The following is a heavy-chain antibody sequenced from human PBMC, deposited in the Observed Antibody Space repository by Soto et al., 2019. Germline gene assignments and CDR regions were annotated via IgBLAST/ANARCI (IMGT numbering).Heavy chain of an antibody. CDR3: ARDRIRGKDIVVVPADY. J-gene: IGHJ4*02. CDR1: GFTFSSYS. V-gene: IGHV3-21*01. Sequence: ESGGGLVKPGGSLRLSCAASGFTFSSYSMNWVRQAPGKGLEWVSSISSSSSYIYYADSVKGRFTISRDNAKNSLYLQMNSLRAEDTAVYYCARDRIRGKDIVVVPADYWGQGTLVTVSS. D-gene: IGHD2-2*01. CDR2: ISSSSSYI.